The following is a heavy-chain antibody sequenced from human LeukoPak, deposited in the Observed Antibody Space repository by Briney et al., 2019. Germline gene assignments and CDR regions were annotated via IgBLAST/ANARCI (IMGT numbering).Heavy chain of an antibody. D-gene: IGHD3-9*01. CDR1: GLTFSGSG. CDR2: IRRQGDSDAT. CDR3: AGDYNFLTGLNY. V-gene: IGHV3-73*01. J-gene: IGHJ4*02. Sequence: GGSLRLSCAASGLTFSGSGIHWVRQASGKGLEWLGRIRRQGDSDATRYAASLKGKFTISRVDSRNTAYLQMNSLKTEDTAVYYCAGDYNFLTGLNYWGQGTLVTVSS.